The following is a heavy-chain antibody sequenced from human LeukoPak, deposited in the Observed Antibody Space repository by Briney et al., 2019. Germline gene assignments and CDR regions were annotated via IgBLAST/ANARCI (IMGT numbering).Heavy chain of an antibody. CDR1: GYSFTTYW. CDR2: IYPADSHT. Sequence: GESLKISCDASGYSFTTYWIGWVRQTPGKCMEWVGTIYPADSHTTYSPSFQSSVTISADKSINTAYLKWSSLKASDSAMYYCARQYGSGSYYGRAIDYWGQGTLVIVSS. V-gene: IGHV5-51*01. J-gene: IGHJ4*02. D-gene: IGHD3-10*01. CDR3: ARQYGSGSYYGRAIDY.